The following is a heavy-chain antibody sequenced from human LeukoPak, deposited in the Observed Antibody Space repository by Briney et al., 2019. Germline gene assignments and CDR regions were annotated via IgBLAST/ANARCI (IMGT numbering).Heavy chain of an antibody. CDR1: GFTFSSYG. V-gene: IGHV3-33*01. D-gene: IGHD2-21*02. CDR3: TTELYCGGDCYPGA. Sequence: PGGSLRLSCAASGFTFSSYGMHWVRQAPGKGLEWVAVIWYDGSNKYYADSVKGRFTISRDNSKNTLYLQMNSLKTDDTAVYYCTTELYCGGDCYPGAWGQGTLVTVSS. J-gene: IGHJ5*02. CDR2: IWYDGSNK.